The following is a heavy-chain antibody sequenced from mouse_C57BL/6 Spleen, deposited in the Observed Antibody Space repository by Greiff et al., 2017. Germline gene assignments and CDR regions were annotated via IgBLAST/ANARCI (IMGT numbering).Heavy chain of an antibody. J-gene: IGHJ4*01. CDR2: IYPGDGDT. CDR1: GYAFSSYW. Sequence: QVQLKQSGAELVKPGASVKISCKASGYAFSSYWMNWVKQRPGKGLEWIGQIYPGDGDTNYNGKFKGKATLTADKSSSTAYMQLSSLTSEDSAVYFCARGVTTVPYAMDYWGQGTSVTVSS. V-gene: IGHV1-80*01. CDR3: ARGVTTVPYAMDY. D-gene: IGHD1-1*01.